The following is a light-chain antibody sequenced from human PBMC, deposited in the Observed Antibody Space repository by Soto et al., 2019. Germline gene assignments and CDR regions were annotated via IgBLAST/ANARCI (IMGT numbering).Light chain of an antibody. CDR2: EVS. J-gene: IGLJ2*01. CDR3: SSYTSSDTLV. CDR1: TSDVGLYNY. Sequence: QSALTQPASVSGSPGQSITISCTGTTSDVGLYNYVSWYQQHPGKDPKLMISEVSNRPSGVSNRFSGSKSGNTASLTISGFQAEDEADYYCSSYTSSDTLVFGAGTKLTVL. V-gene: IGLV2-14*01.